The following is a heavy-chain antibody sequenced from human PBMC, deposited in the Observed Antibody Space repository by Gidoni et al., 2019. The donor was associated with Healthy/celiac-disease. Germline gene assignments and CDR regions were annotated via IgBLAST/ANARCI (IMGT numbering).Heavy chain of an antibody. Sequence: QVQLVQSGAEVKKPGASVKVSCKASGYTFTSSDIHWVRQATCKGLEWMGWSNPNSANTGYAQKFQGKISMTKNTSISTAYRELSSLRSEDTAVYYCARGVTTVTNDYWGQGTLVTVSS. V-gene: IGHV1-8*01. D-gene: IGHD4-17*01. CDR1: GYTFTSSD. J-gene: IGHJ4*02. CDR2: SNPNSANT. CDR3: ARGVTTVTNDY.